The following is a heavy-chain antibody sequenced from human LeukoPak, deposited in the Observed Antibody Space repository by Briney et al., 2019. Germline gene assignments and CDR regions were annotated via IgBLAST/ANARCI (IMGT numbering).Heavy chain of an antibody. Sequence: PGGSLRLSCAASGFTFSSYWMSWVRQAPGKGLEWVANIKQDGSEKYYVDSVKGRLTISRDNAKNSLYLQMNSLRAEDTAVYYCARVEFEVPAAMYQAVYYFDYWGQGTLVTVSS. J-gene: IGHJ4*02. CDR3: ARVEFEVPAAMYQAVYYFDY. CDR2: IKQDGSEK. D-gene: IGHD2-2*01. V-gene: IGHV3-7*03. CDR1: GFTFSSYW.